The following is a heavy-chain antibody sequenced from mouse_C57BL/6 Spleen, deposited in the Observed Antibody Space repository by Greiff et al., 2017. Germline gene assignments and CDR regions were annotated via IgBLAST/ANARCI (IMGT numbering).Heavy chain of an antibody. Sequence: QVQLQQPGAELVKPGASVKLSCKASGYTFTSYWMHWVKQRPGQGLEWIGMIHPNSGSTNYNEKFKSKATLTVDKSSSTAYMQLSSLTSEDSAVYYCARRGYYYGSSYLYFDYWGQGTTLTVSS. V-gene: IGHV1-64*01. D-gene: IGHD1-1*01. J-gene: IGHJ2*01. CDR1: GYTFTSYW. CDR3: ARRGYYYGSSYLYFDY. CDR2: IHPNSGST.